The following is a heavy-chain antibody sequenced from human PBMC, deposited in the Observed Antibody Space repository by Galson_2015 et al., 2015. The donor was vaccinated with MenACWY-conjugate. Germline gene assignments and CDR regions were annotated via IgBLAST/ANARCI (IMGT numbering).Heavy chain of an antibody. J-gene: IGHJ4*02. V-gene: IGHV3-74*01. CDR3: ARTGGSPPRGFDY. CDR1: GFTFSSYW. CDR2: INSDGSST. Sequence: SLRLSCAASGFTFSSYWMHWVRQAPGKGLVWVSRINSDGSSTSYADSVKGRLTISRDNAKNTLYLQMNSLRAEDTAVYYCARTGGSPPRGFDYWGQGTLVTVSS. D-gene: IGHD1-26*01.